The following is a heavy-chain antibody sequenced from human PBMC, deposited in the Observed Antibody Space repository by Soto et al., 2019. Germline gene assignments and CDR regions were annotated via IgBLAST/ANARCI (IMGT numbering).Heavy chain of an antibody. D-gene: IGHD5-18*01. Sequence: SETLSLTCTVSGGSISSNIYYWGWLRQPPGKGLEWIGYIYYSGSTYYNPSLKSRVTISVDTSKNQVSPKVNSVTAADTAVYYCARDHPHSYGVYYFDYWGQGTPVTVSS. V-gene: IGHV4-39*07. CDR2: IYYSGST. J-gene: IGHJ4*02. CDR3: ARDHPHSYGVYYFDY. CDR1: GGSISSNIYY.